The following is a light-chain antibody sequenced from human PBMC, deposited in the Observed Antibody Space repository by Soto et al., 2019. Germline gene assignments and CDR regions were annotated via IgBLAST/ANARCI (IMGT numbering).Light chain of an antibody. Sequence: DIVMTQSPESLAVSLGERATINCKSSQSVLYSSKNKNYLAWYQQKPGQPPNLFIYWASTRESGVPDRFSGSGSGTDFTLTISSLQAEDVAVYYCQQYYTTPCTFGPGTKVDIE. CDR3: QQYYTTPCT. CDR2: WAS. V-gene: IGKV4-1*01. CDR1: QSVLYSSKNKNY. J-gene: IGKJ3*01.